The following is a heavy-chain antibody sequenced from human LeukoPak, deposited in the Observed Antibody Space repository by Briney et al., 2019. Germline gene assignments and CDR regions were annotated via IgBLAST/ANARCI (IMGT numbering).Heavy chain of an antibody. CDR1: GFTFSSSG. Sequence: GGSLRLSCAASGFTFSSSGMHWVRQAPGKGLEGVAFIRDDGTSKYYADSVKGRFTISRDNSKNTVYLQMNSLRAEDTAVYYCAKETRGSYSDYWGQGTLVTVSS. D-gene: IGHD1-26*01. J-gene: IGHJ4*02. CDR2: IRDDGTSK. V-gene: IGHV3-30*02. CDR3: AKETRGSYSDY.